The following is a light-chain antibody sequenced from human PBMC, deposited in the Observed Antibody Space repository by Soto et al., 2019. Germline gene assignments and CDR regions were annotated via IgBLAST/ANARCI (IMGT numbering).Light chain of an antibody. J-gene: IGKJ5*01. CDR1: QGISSW. Sequence: DIQMTQSQSSVSACVGEIVTITFRASQGISSWLARYQQKPGKAPKLLIYAASSLQSGVPSRFSGSGSGTDFTLTISSLQPEDFATYYCQQANSFPITFGRGTRLEIK. CDR3: QQANSFPIT. CDR2: AAS. V-gene: IGKV1D-12*01.